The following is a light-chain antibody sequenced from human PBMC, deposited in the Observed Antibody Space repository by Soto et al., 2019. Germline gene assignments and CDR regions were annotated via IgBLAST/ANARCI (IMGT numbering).Light chain of an antibody. CDR2: GSS. CDR3: QQYDQWPPLT. V-gene: IGKV3-15*01. J-gene: IGKJ4*01. CDR1: QSITSD. Sequence: EIVMTQSPATLSVSPGERASLSCRASQSITSDLAWYQQKPGQPPRLLIYGSSTRATGVPARFSGSGSGTEFTLTLDSLQSEDFAVYYCQQYDQWPPLTFGGGTKVEIK.